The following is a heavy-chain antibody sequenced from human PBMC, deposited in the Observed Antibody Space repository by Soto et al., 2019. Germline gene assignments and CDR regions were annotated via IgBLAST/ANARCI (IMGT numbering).Heavy chain of an antibody. CDR1: GGTFSSYA. V-gene: IGHV1-69*13. J-gene: IGHJ4*02. D-gene: IGHD1-20*01. Sequence: SVKVSCKASGGTFSSYAISWVRQAPGQGLEWMGGIIPIFGTANYAQKFQGRVTITADESTSTAYMELSSLRSEDTAVYYCARPRYNWNDGRFDYWGQGTLVTVSS. CDR2: IIPIFGTA. CDR3: ARPRYNWNDGRFDY.